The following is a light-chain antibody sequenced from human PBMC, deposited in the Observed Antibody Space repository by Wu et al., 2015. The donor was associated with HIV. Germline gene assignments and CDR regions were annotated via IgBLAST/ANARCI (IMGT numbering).Light chain of an antibody. J-gene: IGKJ4*01. CDR3: QQCNSWPLT. CDR2: DVS. CDR1: QNVGNY. V-gene: IGKV3-11*01. Sequence: EVVLTQSPATLSLSPGERATLSRRASQNVGNYLAWYQQKPGQAPRLLMYDVSNRATGVPARFSGSGSGTDFTITISSLEPEDFAVYYCQQCNSWPLTFGGGTKVEIK.